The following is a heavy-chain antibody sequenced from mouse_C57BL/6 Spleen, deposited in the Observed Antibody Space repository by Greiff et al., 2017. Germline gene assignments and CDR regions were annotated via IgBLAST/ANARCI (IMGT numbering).Heavy chain of an antibody. CDR2: ISSGSSTI. Sequence: EVMLVESGGGLVKPGGSLKLSCAASGFTFSDYGMHWVRQAPEKGLEWVAYISSGSSTIYYADTVKGRFTISRDNAKNTLFLQMTSLRSEDTAMYYCARGSYYCSSWFAYWGQGTLVTVSA. CDR1: GFTFSDYG. V-gene: IGHV5-17*01. J-gene: IGHJ3*01. D-gene: IGHD1-1*01. CDR3: ARGSYYCSSWFAY.